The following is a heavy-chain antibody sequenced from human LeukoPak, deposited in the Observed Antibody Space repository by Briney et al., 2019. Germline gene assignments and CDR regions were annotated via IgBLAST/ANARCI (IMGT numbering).Heavy chain of an antibody. CDR2: INHSGSS. V-gene: IGHV4-34*01. D-gene: IGHD1-26*01. J-gene: IGHJ4*02. CDR3: ARHPTKWELRLSLDY. Sequence: SETLSLTCAVYGESFSGYYWSWVRQPPGKGLEWIGEINHSGSSNYNPSLKSRVTISVDTSKNQFSLELNSVTAADTAVYYCARHPTKWELRLSLDYWGQGTLVTVSS. CDR1: GESFSGYY.